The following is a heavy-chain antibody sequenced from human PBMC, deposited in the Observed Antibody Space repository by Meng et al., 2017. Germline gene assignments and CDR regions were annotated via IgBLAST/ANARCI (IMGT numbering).Heavy chain of an antibody. CDR3: ASQLAYYYYGMDV. V-gene: IGHV4-61*01. D-gene: IGHD2-2*01. CDR1: GGSVSSGSYY. Sequence: SETLSLTCTVSGGSVSSGSYYWSWIRQPPGKGLEWIGYIYYSGSTNYNPSLKSRVTISVDTSKNQFSLKLSSVTAADTAVYYCASQLAYYYYGMDVWGQGNTVT. CDR2: IYYSGST. J-gene: IGHJ6*02.